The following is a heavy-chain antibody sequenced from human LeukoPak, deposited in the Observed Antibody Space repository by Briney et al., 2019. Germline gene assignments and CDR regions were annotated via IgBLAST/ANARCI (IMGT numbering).Heavy chain of an antibody. V-gene: IGHV3-30*02. CDR2: VRYDGSTK. CDR3: AKQKGYCSGGSCHPFDY. J-gene: IGHJ4*02. Sequence: GGSLRLSCAASGFTFSSYDMHWVRQAPGKGRLWLAFVRYDGSTKYYADSVKGRFTIARDNSKNTLYLQMNSLRAEDTAVYYCAKQKGYCSGGSCHPFDYWGQGTLVTVSS. CDR1: GFTFSSYD. D-gene: IGHD2-15*01.